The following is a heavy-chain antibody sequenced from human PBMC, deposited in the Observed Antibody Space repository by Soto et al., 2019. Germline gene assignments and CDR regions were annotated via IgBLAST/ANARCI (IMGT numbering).Heavy chain of an antibody. V-gene: IGHV1-69*13. Sequence: PSVKVSCKASGGTFGSYAIGWVRQAPGQGLEWMGGIIPIFGTANYAQKFQGRVTITADESTSTAYMELSSLRSEDTAVYYSARDQGGSPAAMFGMDVWGQGTTVTVSS. CDR3: ARDQGGSPAAMFGMDV. D-gene: IGHD2-2*01. CDR2: IIPIFGTA. J-gene: IGHJ6*02. CDR1: GGTFGSYA.